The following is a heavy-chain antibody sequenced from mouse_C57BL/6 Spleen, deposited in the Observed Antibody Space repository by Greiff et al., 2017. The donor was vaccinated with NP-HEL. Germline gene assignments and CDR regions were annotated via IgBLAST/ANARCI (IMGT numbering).Heavy chain of an antibody. CDR2: ISSGGSYT. CDR3: ARPLTGTGYFDY. J-gene: IGHJ2*01. CDR1: GFTFSSYG. V-gene: IGHV5-6*01. D-gene: IGHD4-1*01. Sequence: EVQRVESGGDLVKPGGSLKLSCAASGFTFSSYGMSWVRQTPDKRLEWVATISSGGSYTYYPDSVKGRFTISRDNAKNTLYLQMSSLKSEDTAMYYCARPLTGTGYFDYWGKGTTLTVSS.